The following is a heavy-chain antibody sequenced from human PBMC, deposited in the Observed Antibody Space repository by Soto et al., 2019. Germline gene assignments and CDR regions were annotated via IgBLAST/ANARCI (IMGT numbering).Heavy chain of an antibody. CDR3: ARETVAGTDNWFDP. Sequence: LSLTCTVCGGSISTYYWNWIRQPAGKRLEWLGRIYTSGYTKYNPSLKSRVTMSLDTSKRQFSLKLSSVTAADTAVYYCARETVAGTDNWFDPWGQGILVTVSS. CDR2: IYTSGYT. CDR1: GGSISTYY. J-gene: IGHJ5*02. D-gene: IGHD6-19*01. V-gene: IGHV4-4*07.